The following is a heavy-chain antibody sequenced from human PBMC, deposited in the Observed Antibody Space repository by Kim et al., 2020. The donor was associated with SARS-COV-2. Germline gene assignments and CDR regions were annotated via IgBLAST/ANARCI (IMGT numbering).Heavy chain of an antibody. V-gene: IGHV4-39*01. Sequence: YSNPALKSRVTISVDTAKNQFSRKVSSVTTADTAVYYCARLTTQDSSINNWGQGPMVTVSS. D-gene: IGHD6-13*01. J-gene: IGHJ3*02. CDR3: ARLTTQDSSINN.